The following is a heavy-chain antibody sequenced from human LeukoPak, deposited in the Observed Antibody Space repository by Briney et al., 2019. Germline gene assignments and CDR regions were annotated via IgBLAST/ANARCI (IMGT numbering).Heavy chain of an antibody. CDR1: GFTFSSYS. Sequence: GGSLRLSCAASGFTFSSYSMNWVRQAPGKGLEWVSSISSSSSYIYYADSVKSRFTISRDNAKNSLYLQMNSLRAEDTAVYYCARDSGWGSSNWFDPWGQGTLVTVSS. J-gene: IGHJ5*02. CDR3: ARDSGWGSSNWFDP. D-gene: IGHD3-16*01. CDR2: ISSSSSYI. V-gene: IGHV3-21*01.